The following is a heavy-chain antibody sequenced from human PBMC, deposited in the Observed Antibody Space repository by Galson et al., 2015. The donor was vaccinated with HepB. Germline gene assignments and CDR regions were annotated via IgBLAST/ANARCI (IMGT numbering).Heavy chain of an antibody. D-gene: IGHD5-24*01. J-gene: IGHJ4*02. V-gene: IGHV1-46*01. Sequence: SVKVSCKASGYAFTSYYIHWVRQAPGQGLEWMGMTNLSIGSASYAQKFQGRVTMTRDTSTNTVYMELSSLRSEDTAVYYCARVSARWVQLYSFDYWGQGTLVTVSS. CDR1: GYAFTSYY. CDR2: TNLSIGSA. CDR3: ARVSARWVQLYSFDY.